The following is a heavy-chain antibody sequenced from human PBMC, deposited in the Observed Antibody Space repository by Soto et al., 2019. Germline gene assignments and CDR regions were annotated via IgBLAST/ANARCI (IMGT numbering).Heavy chain of an antibody. J-gene: IGHJ6*01. CDR2: ISGSGGST. CDR3: AKDGGLRPYYYYYGMDV. D-gene: IGHD3-16*01. Sequence: GGSLRLSCAASGFTFSSYAMSWVRQAPGKGLEWVSAISGSGGSTYYADSVKGRFTIARDNSKNTLYLQMNSLRAEDTAVYYCAKDGGLRPYYYYYGMDVWGQGTTVTVSS. CDR1: GFTFSSYA. V-gene: IGHV3-23*01.